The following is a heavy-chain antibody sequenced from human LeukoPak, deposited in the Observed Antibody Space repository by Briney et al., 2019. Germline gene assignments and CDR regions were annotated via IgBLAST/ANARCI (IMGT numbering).Heavy chain of an antibody. CDR2: IYYSGST. J-gene: IGHJ5*02. CDR3: ARLAGWFDP. Sequence: KPSGTLSLTCTVSGGSISSYYWSWIRQPPGKGLEWIGYIYYSGSTNYNPSLKSRVTISVDTSKNQFSLKLSSVTAADTAVYYCARLAGWFDPWGQGTLVTVSS. D-gene: IGHD6-13*01. CDR1: GGSISSYY. V-gene: IGHV4-59*08.